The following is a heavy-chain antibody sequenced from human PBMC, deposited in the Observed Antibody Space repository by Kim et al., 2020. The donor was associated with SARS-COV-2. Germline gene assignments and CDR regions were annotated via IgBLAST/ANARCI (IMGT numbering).Heavy chain of an antibody. D-gene: IGHD6-13*01. J-gene: IGHJ4*02. CDR1: GYTLTNYL. Sequence: ASVKVSCKVSGYTLTNYLMHWVRQAPGQRLEWMGWINTNSGDTKYSQQIQGRATISRDTSASTAYMELNSLTSEDPALYYCASRPGIVAAGFDFWGQGTLVTVSS. CDR3: ASRPGIVAAGFDF. V-gene: IGHV1-3*04. CDR2: INTNSGDT.